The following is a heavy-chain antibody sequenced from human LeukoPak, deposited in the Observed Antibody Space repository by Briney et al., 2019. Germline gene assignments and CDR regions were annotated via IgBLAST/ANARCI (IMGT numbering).Heavy chain of an antibody. CDR1: GYTFTSYY. CDR3: ARVSIAVAGFDY. J-gene: IGHJ4*02. CDR2: INPSGGST. D-gene: IGHD6-19*01. V-gene: IGHV1-46*01. Sequence: ASVKVSCTASGYTFTSYYMHWVRQAPGQGLEWMGIINPSGGSTSYAQKFQGRVTMTRDTSTSTVYMELSSLRSEDTAVYYCARVSIAVAGFDYWGQGTLVTVSS.